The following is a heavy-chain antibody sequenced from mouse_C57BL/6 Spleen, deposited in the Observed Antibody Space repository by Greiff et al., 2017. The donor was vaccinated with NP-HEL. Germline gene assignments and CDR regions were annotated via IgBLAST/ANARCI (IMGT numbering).Heavy chain of an antibody. Sequence: EVKLLQSGGGLVQPGGSLKLSCAASGIDFSRYWMSWVRRAPGKGLEWIGEINPDSSTINYAPSLKDKFIISRDNAKNTLYLQMSKVRSEDTALYYCARENYDSPWFAYWGQGTLVTVSA. CDR2: INPDSSTI. J-gene: IGHJ3*01. V-gene: IGHV4-1*01. CDR3: ARENYDSPWFAY. CDR1: GIDFSRYW. D-gene: IGHD2-4*01.